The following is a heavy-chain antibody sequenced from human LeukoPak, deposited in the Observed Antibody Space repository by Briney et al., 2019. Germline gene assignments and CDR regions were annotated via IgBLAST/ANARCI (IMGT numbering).Heavy chain of an antibody. V-gene: IGHV3-30*02. Sequence: PGRSLRLSCAASGFTFRSYGMHWVRQAPGKGLEWVAFIRYDGGNEYYADSVKGRFTISRDNSKNTLYLQMNSLRAEDTAVYSCAKCLEHFDGFDYWGQGTLVTVSS. CDR2: IRYDGGNE. CDR1: GFTFRSYG. D-gene: IGHD3-9*01. J-gene: IGHJ4*02. CDR3: AKCLEHFDGFDY.